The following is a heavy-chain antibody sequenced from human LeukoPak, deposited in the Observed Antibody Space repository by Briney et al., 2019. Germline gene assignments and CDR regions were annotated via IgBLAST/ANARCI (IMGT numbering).Heavy chain of an antibody. V-gene: IGHV3-11*04. D-gene: IGHD5-12*01. J-gene: IGHJ4*02. CDR2: ISSSGSTI. CDR3: ARGAPNRGYSGYDSTYYFDY. Sequence: GGSLRLSCAASGFTFSDYYMSWIRQAPGKGLEWVSYISSSGSTIYYADSVKGRFTISRDNAKNSLYLQMNSLRAEDTAVYYCARGAPNRGYSGYDSTYYFDYWGQGTLVTVSS. CDR1: GFTFSDYY.